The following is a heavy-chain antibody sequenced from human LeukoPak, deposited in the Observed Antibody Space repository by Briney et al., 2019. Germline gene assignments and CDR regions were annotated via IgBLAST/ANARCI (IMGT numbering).Heavy chain of an antibody. D-gene: IGHD6-13*01. J-gene: IGHJ4*02. CDR3: ARAAAATMANYFDY. Sequence: ASVKVSCKASGYTFTNYGISWVRQAPGQGLEWMGWISPYNGNTNYAQKFQGRVTMTRDTSISTAYMELSRLRSDDTAVFYCARAAAATMANYFDYWGQGTLVTVSS. V-gene: IGHV1-18*01. CDR1: GYTFTNYG. CDR2: ISPYNGNT.